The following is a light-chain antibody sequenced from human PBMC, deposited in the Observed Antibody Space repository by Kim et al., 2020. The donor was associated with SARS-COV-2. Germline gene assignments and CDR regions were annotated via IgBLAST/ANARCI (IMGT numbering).Light chain of an antibody. CDR1: QSISSN. V-gene: IGKV3-15*01. Sequence: EIVMTQSPATLSVSPGERVTLSCRASQSISSNLGWYQQKPGQAPRLLIYGASTRATGIPARFSGSGSGTEFTLTISSLQSEDFAVYCCQQYNDWPWTFGQGTKADIK. CDR2: GAS. CDR3: QQYNDWPWT. J-gene: IGKJ1*01.